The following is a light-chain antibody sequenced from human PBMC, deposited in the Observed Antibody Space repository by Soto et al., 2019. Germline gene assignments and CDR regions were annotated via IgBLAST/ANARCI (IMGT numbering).Light chain of an antibody. Sequence: IVLTQSPSTLSLSPWERATLSCRASQSVSSYLAWYQQKPGQAPRLLIYDASNRATGIPARFSGSRSGPEFTLTINSLQSEDFAIYYCQRYNNWPLTFGGGTKVDIK. CDR1: QSVSSY. CDR3: QRYNNWPLT. CDR2: DAS. V-gene: IGKV3-11*01. J-gene: IGKJ4*01.